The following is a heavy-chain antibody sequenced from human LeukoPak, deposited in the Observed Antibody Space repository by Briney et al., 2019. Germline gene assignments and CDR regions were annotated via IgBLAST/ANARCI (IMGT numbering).Heavy chain of an antibody. J-gene: IGHJ5*02. CDR3: ARTKDYNWFDP. Sequence: PGGSLRLSCAASGFTFSSYGMHWVRQAPGKGLVWVAVIWYDGSNRYYADSVKGRFTISRDNSKNTLYLQMNSLRAEDTAVYYCARTKDYNWFDPWGQGTLVTVSS. CDR2: IWYDGSNR. CDR1: GFTFSSYG. V-gene: IGHV3-33*01.